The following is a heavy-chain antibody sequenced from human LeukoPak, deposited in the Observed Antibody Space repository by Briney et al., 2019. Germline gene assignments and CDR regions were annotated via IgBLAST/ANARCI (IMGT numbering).Heavy chain of an antibody. J-gene: IGHJ6*02. Sequence: GRSLRLSCAASGFTFSSYAMHWVRQAPGKGLEWVAVISYDGSNKYYADSVKGRFTISRDNSKNTLYLQMNSLRAEDTAVYYCAGESGQQLKDYYGMDVWGQGTTVTVSS. CDR1: GFTFSSYA. CDR2: ISYDGSNK. V-gene: IGHV3-30-3*01. CDR3: AGESGQQLKDYYGMDV. D-gene: IGHD6-13*01.